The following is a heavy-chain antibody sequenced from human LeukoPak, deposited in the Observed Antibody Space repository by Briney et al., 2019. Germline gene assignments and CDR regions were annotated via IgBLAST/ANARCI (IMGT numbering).Heavy chain of an antibody. Sequence: PGGSLRLSCAASGFTFDDYAMHWVRQAPGKGLEWVSSISSSSSYIYYADSVKGRFTISRDNAKNSLYLQMNSLRAEDTAVYYCATEWKCAYWGQGSLVSVSS. V-gene: IGHV3-21*01. CDR1: GFTFDDYA. J-gene: IGHJ4*02. D-gene: IGHD1-1*01. CDR3: ATEWKCAY. CDR2: ISSSSSYI.